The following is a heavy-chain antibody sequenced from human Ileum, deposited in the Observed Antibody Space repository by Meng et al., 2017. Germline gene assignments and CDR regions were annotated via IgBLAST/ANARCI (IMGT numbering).Heavy chain of an antibody. CDR3: ARDHWGSLDY. CDR2: AST. CDR1: GASVTTRHYQ. V-gene: IGHV4-61*01. Sequence: QLRDTGPVLVMPADPLSLICTVSGASVTTRHYQWGWIRQPPGKGLEWIWYASTNYNPSLKSRLTISLDTSKNQVSLKLTSVTAADTAVYYCARDHWGSLDYWGQGILVTVSS. J-gene: IGHJ4*02. D-gene: IGHD7-27*01.